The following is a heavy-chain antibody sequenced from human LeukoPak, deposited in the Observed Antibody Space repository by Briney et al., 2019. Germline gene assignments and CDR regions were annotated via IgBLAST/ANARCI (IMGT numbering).Heavy chain of an antibody. Sequence: PSETLSLTCTVSGGSISSSNSYWGWIRQPPGKGLEWIGTLSYSGSTYYNPSLKSRITISVDTSKSQFSLRLSSVTAADTALYYCARHIQGANVCDYWGQGTLVTVPS. CDR3: ARHIQGANVCDY. CDR1: GGSISSSNSY. V-gene: IGHV4-39*01. J-gene: IGHJ4*02. D-gene: IGHD2-21*01. CDR2: LSYSGST.